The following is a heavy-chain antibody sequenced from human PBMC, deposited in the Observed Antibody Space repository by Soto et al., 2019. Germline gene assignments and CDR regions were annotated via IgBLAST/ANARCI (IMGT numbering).Heavy chain of an antibody. D-gene: IGHD2-15*01. Sequence: HPGGSLRLSCAASGFPFSNHAMSWVRQAPGKGLEWVSGISDGGDLIYYADSVKGRFSMSRDNSENMLYLQMTNLRAEDTAIYFCAKRQGTGLASKNFGFWGDGTPFTVCS. CDR3: AKRQGTGLASKNFGF. CDR2: ISDGGDLI. J-gene: IGHJ4*01. V-gene: IGHV3-23*01. CDR1: GFPFSNHA.